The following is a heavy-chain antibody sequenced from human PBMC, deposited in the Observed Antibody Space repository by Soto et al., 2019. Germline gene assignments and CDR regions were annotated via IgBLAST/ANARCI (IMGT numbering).Heavy chain of an antibody. J-gene: IGHJ3*02. D-gene: IGHD6-13*01. Sequence: SGPTLVNPTQTLTLTCTFSGFSLSTSGMCVSWIRQPPGKALEWLARIDWDDGKYYSTSLKTRLTISKDTSKNQVVLTMTNMDPVDTATYYCARAVFYSSSWSDAFDIWGQGTMVTVSS. CDR2: IDWDDGK. CDR3: ARAVFYSSSWSDAFDI. V-gene: IGHV2-70*11. CDR1: GFSLSTSGMC.